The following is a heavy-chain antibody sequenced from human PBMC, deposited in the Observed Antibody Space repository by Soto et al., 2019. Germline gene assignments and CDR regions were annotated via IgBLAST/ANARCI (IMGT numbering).Heavy chain of an antibody. J-gene: IGHJ3*02. CDR1: SGSISSSNW. Sequence: SETLSLTCAVSSGSISSSNWWSWVRQPPGKGLEWIGEIYHSGSTNYNPSLKSRDTISVDKSKNQFSLKLSSVTAADTAVYYCARGLWFGDELLYGRAFDIWGQGTMVTVSS. D-gene: IGHD3-10*01. V-gene: IGHV4-4*02. CDR2: IYHSGST. CDR3: ARGLWFGDELLYGRAFDI.